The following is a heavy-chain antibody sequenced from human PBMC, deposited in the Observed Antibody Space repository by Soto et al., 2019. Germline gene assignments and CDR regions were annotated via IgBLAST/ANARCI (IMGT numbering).Heavy chain of an antibody. J-gene: IGHJ4*02. V-gene: IGHV4-34*01. CDR3: ARYKIAGLFDY. Sequence: QVQLQQWGAGLLKPSETLSLTCAVYGGSFSGYYWTWIRQPPGTGLGWIGEINHSGSTNYNPSLNSRVTISVDTSKNQFSLKLTSVTAADTALYYCARYKIAGLFDYWGQGTLVTVSS. CDR2: INHSGST. CDR1: GGSFSGYY. D-gene: IGHD2-21*01.